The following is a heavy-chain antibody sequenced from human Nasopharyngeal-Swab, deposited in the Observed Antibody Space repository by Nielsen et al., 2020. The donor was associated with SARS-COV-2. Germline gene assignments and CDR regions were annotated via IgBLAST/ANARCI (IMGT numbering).Heavy chain of an antibody. D-gene: IGHD6-13*01. J-gene: IGHJ4*02. CDR1: GYSFTSYW. CDR3: ARSYMLLGGNRWYNFDF. Sequence: ESLKISCKGSGYSFTSYWIGWVPQIPGKGLEWMGIIHPGQSDTRYSPSFQGQVTIPADKSITPAYLQWSSLKASDTAIYYCARSYMLLGGNRWYNFDFWGQGTLVTVSS. CDR2: IHPGQSDT. V-gene: IGHV5-51*01.